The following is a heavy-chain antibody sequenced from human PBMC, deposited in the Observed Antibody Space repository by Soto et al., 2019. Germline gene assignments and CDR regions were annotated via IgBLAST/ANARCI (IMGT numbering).Heavy chain of an antibody. V-gene: IGHV1-8*01. D-gene: IGHD3-3*01. CDR3: ARERKFDFWRKGLDV. J-gene: IGHJ6*02. CDR1: GYTFTTYD. Sequence: GASVKVSCKASGYTFTTYDINWVRQAPGQGLEWLGWMDPNSGSTGYAQNFQGRITMTRNIPRNTAHMELSSLQSEDTAGYYCARERKFDFWRKGLDVWGQGTTVTVSS. CDR2: MDPNSGST.